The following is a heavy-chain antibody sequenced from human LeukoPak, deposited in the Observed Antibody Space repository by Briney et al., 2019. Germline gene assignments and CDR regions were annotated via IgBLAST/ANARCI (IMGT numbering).Heavy chain of an antibody. D-gene: IGHD6-19*01. Sequence: GASVKVSCKASGYTFTNYGFSWVRQAPGQGLEWMGWINPNSGGTNYAQKFQGRVTMTRDTSISTAYMELSRLRSDDTAVYYCARDRQWRNTFDHWGQGTLVTVSS. CDR3: ARDRQWRNTFDH. V-gene: IGHV1-2*02. CDR2: INPNSGGT. CDR1: GYTFTNYG. J-gene: IGHJ4*02.